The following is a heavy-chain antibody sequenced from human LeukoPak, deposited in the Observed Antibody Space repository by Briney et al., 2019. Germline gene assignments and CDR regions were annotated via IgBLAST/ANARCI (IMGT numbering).Heavy chain of an antibody. Sequence: SETLSLTCTVSGGSISSGDYYWSWIRQPPGKGLEWIGYIYYSGSTYYNPSLKSRVTISVDTSKNQFSLKLSSVTAADTAVYYCARDRSSSWYPVNFDPWGQGTLVTVSS. D-gene: IGHD6-13*01. CDR1: GGSISSGDYY. CDR3: ARDRSSSWYPVNFDP. J-gene: IGHJ5*02. V-gene: IGHV4-30-4*08. CDR2: IYYSGST.